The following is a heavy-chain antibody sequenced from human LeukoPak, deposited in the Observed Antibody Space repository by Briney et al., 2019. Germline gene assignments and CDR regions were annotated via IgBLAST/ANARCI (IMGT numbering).Heavy chain of an antibody. V-gene: IGHV3-48*03. CDR2: ISSSGSTI. D-gene: IGHD3-22*01. CDR1: GFTFSSYE. J-gene: IGHJ6*03. CDR3: ARQKYYYDSSGYYYYYYYMDV. Sequence: GGSLRLXCAASGFTFSSYEMNWVRQAPGKGLEWVSYISSSGSTIYYADSVKGRFTISRDNAKNSLYLQMNSLRAEDTAVYYCARQKYYYDSSGYYYYYYYMDVWGKGTTVTVSS.